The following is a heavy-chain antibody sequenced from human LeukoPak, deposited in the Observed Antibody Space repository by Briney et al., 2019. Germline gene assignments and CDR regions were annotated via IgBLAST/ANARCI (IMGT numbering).Heavy chain of an antibody. CDR1: GFTFSNYG. CDR2: ISDSGSST. V-gene: IGHV3-23*01. CDR3: ARDASPAAYNGNWFDP. Sequence: GGSLRLSCAASGFTFSNYGMAWVRPVPGQGLQWVSAISDSGSSTYYTDSVKGRFTISRDNSKNTLYLQMSSLRAEDTAVYFCARDASPAAYNGNWFDPWGQGTLVTVSS. D-gene: IGHD3-10*01. J-gene: IGHJ5*02.